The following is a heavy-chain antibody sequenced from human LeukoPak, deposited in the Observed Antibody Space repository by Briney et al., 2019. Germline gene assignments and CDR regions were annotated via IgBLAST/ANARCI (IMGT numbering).Heavy chain of an antibody. D-gene: IGHD3-3*01. J-gene: IGHJ6*04. V-gene: IGHV4-34*01. CDR1: GGSFSGYY. CDR3: ARAKPNPQITTPKRQRYGMDV. CDR2: INHSGST. Sequence: PSETLSLTCAVYGGSFSGYYWSWIRQPPGKGLEWIGEINHSGSTNYNPSLKSRVTISVDTSKNQFSLKLSSVTAADTAVYYCARAKPNPQITTPKRQRYGMDVWGKGTTVTVSS.